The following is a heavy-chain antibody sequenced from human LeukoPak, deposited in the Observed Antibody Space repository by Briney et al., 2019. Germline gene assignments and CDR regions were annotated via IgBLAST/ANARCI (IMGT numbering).Heavy chain of an antibody. CDR1: GFTFSRYS. Sequence: PGGSLRLSCAASGFTFSRYSMNWVRQAPGKGLEWISYISSSISTVFYADSVKGRFTISRDNAKNSLYLQMNSLRAEDTAVYYCAKVGRSGWYGDNWSDPWGQGTLVTVSS. CDR2: ISSSISTV. J-gene: IGHJ5*02. D-gene: IGHD6-19*01. CDR3: AKVGRSGWYGDNWSDP. V-gene: IGHV3-48*01.